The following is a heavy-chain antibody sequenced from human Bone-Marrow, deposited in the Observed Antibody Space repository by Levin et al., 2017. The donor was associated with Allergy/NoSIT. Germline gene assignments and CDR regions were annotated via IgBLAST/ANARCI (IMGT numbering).Heavy chain of an antibody. CDR1: GYSFVNYG. J-gene: IGHJ4*02. CDR2: ISPYNDKT. D-gene: IGHD5-24*01. V-gene: IGHV1-18*01. Sequence: ASVKVSCKTSGYSFVNYGISWVRQAPGQGLEWMGRISPYNDKTFFVERFQARVTVTADTSTSTASMEIRSLRHDDTAIYFCVREKLSGESGYNFGYDYWGQGTLVTVST. CDR3: VREKLSGESGYNFGYDY.